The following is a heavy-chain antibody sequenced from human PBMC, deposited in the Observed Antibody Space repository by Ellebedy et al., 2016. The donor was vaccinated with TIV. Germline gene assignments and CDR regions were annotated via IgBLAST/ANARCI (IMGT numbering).Heavy chain of an antibody. D-gene: IGHD6-19*01. J-gene: IGHJ4*02. CDR2: ISAYNGNT. Sequence: ASVKVSCXASGYSFTSYGFSWVRQAPGQGLEWMGWISAYNGNTNYAQKFQGRITMTTDTSTTTAYMELRSLRSDDTAVYFCARDIYVGQRLEFDYWGQGTLVTVSS. CDR1: GYSFTSYG. V-gene: IGHV1-18*01. CDR3: ARDIYVGQRLEFDY.